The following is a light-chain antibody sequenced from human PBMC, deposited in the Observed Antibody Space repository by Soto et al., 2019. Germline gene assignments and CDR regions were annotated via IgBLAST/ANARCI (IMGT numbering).Light chain of an antibody. J-gene: IGLJ2*01. CDR3: AAWDDSLNGVV. CDR2: SNN. V-gene: IGLV1-44*01. CDR1: SSNIGTNT. Sequence: QSVLTQPPSASGTPDQRVTISCSGGSSNIGTNTVHWYQQLPGTAPKLLIYSNNLRPSGVPDRFSGSKSGTSASLAISGLQSEDEADYYCAAWDDSLNGVVFGGGTQLTVL.